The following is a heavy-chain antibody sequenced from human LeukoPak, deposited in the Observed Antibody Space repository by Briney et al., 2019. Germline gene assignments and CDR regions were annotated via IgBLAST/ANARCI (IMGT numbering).Heavy chain of an antibody. J-gene: IGHJ3*01. CDR3: ARGRYSGFDL. CDR2: TYYRSKWNN. V-gene: IGHV6-1*01. CDR1: GDSVSTNSVA. Sequence: SQTLSLTCAISGDSVSTNSVAWNWIRQSPSRGLEWLGRTYYRSKWNNDYAVSVKSLITINPDTSKNQFSLQLNSVTPDDTALYYCARGRYSGFDLCGQGTMVTVSS. D-gene: IGHD2-15*01.